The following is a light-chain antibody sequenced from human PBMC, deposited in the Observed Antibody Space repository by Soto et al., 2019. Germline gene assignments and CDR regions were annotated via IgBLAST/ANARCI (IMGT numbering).Light chain of an antibody. CDR2: DAS. V-gene: IGLV2-14*01. CDR1: SSDVGGYNY. J-gene: IGLJ2*01. CDR3: SSYTSSSTYVV. Sequence: QSVLTQPASVSGSPGQSITISCTGTSSDVGGYNYVSWYQQHPGKAPKLMIYDASNRPSGVSNRFSGSKSGNTASLTISGLQAEDEADYYCSSYTSSSTYVVFGGGTKVTVL.